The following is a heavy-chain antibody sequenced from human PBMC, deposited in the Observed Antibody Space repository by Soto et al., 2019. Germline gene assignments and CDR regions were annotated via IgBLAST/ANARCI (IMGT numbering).Heavy chain of an antibody. Sequence: GGSLRLSCAASGFTFSSYAMSWVRQAPGKGLEWVSAISGSGGSTYYTDSGKGRLTSSRDNSKNTQYLQMNNLRDEDTAVYYCAKDYYDSSGYYYRNYIYFDYWGQGTLVTVSS. J-gene: IGHJ4*02. V-gene: IGHV3-23*01. D-gene: IGHD3-22*01. CDR3: AKDYYDSSGYYYRNYIYFDY. CDR1: GFTFSSYA. CDR2: ISGSGGST.